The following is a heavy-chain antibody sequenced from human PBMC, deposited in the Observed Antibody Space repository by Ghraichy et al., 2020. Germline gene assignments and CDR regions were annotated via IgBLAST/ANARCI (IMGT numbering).Heavy chain of an antibody. Sequence: SCAASGFAFNNYGMTWVRQAPGKGLEWVSSISARGETTYYAESVRGRFTISRDKSRSTLTLQMSSLRVEDTALYYCVRGLSAYYDDRGYFYFDFWGRGTLVTVSS. CDR2: ISARGETT. D-gene: IGHD3-16*01. CDR3: VRGLSAYYDDRGYFYFDF. V-gene: IGHV3-23*01. CDR1: GFAFNNYG. J-gene: IGHJ4*02.